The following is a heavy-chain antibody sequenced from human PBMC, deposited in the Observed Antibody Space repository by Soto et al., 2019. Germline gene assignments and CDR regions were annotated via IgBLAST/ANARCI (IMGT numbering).Heavy chain of an antibody. V-gene: IGHV3-30*18. Sequence: ESGGGVVQPGRSLRLSCAASGFTFSSYGMHWVRQAPGKGLEWVAVISYDGSNKYYADSVKGRFTISRDNSKNTLYLQMNSLRAEDTAVYYCANAFQWELLYFDYWGQGTLVTVSS. CDR3: ANAFQWELLYFDY. CDR2: ISYDGSNK. J-gene: IGHJ4*02. CDR1: GFTFSSYG. D-gene: IGHD1-26*01.